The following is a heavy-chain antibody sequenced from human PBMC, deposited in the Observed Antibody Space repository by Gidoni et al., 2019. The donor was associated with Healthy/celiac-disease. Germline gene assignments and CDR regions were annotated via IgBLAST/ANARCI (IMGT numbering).Heavy chain of an antibody. CDR2: IWYDGSNK. Sequence: QVQLVESGGGVVQPGRSLRLSCAASGFTFSSYGMHWVRQAPGKGLEWVAVIWYDGSNKYYADSVKGRFTISRDNSKNTLYLQMNSLRAEDTAVYYCARGVVPAAIAYYYYYYMDVWGKGTTVTVSS. D-gene: IGHD2-2*02. CDR3: ARGVVPAAIAYYYYYYMDV. CDR1: GFTFSSYG. J-gene: IGHJ6*03. V-gene: IGHV3-33*01.